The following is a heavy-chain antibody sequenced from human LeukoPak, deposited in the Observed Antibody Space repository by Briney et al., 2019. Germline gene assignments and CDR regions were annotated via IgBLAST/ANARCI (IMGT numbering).Heavy chain of an antibody. CDR1: GFTFSSYG. CDR2: ISYDGSNK. V-gene: IGHV3-30*03. CDR3: AREVMAKRRAFDI. Sequence: GGSLRLSCAASGFTFSSYGMHWVRQAPGKGLEWVAVISYDGSNKYYADSVKGRFSISRDNSKNTLYLQMNSLRAEDTAVYYCAREVMAKRRAFDIWGQGTVVTVSS. D-gene: IGHD2-8*01. J-gene: IGHJ3*02.